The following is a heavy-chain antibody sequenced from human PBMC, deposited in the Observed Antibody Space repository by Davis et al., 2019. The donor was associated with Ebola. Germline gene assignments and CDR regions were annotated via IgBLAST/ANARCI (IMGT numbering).Heavy chain of an antibody. CDR2: INAGNGNT. Sequence: ASVKVSCKASGYTFTSYAMHWVRQAPGQRLEWMGWINAGNGNTKYSQKFQGRVTITRDTSASTAYMELSSLRSEDTAVYYCARGSLDYGDHPYFDYWGQGTLVTVSS. CDR3: ARGSLDYGDHPYFDY. CDR1: GYTFTSYA. D-gene: IGHD4-17*01. V-gene: IGHV1-3*01. J-gene: IGHJ4*02.